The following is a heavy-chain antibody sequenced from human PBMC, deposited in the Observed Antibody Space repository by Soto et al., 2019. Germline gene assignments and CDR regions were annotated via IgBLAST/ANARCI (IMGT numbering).Heavy chain of an antibody. CDR3: ARRIGSSSDGYFDY. CDR1: GGSISSYY. Sequence: SETLSLTCTVSGGSISSYYWSWIRQPPGKGLEWIGYIYYSGSTNYNPSLKSRVTISVDTSKNQFSLKLSSVTAADTAVYYCARRIGSSSDGYFDYWGQGTLVTVSS. J-gene: IGHJ4*02. CDR2: IYYSGST. D-gene: IGHD6-6*01. V-gene: IGHV4-59*01.